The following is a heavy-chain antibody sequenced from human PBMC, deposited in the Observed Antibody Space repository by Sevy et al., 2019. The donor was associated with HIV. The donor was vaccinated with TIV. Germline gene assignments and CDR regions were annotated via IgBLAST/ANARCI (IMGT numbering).Heavy chain of an antibody. CDR1: GGTFSSYA. J-gene: IGHJ6*02. D-gene: IGHD2-2*02. Sequence: ASVKVSCKASGGTFSSYAISWVRQAPGQGLEWMGGIIPIFGTANYAQKFQGRVTVTADESTSRAYMELSSLRSEDTAVYYCARREYCSSTSCYKNYYGMDVWGQGTTVTVSS. CDR3: ARREYCSSTSCYKNYYGMDV. CDR2: IIPIFGTA. V-gene: IGHV1-69*13.